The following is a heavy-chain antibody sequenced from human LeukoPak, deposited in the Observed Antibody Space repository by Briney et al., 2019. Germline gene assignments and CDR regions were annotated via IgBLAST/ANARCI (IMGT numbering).Heavy chain of an antibody. V-gene: IGHV3-30*18. J-gene: IGHJ4*02. D-gene: IGHD6-13*01. CDR3: AKADSPYSSSLIDY. CDR2: ISYDGSNK. Sequence: GGSLRLSCAASGFTFSSYGMHWVRQAPGKGLEWVAVISYDGSNKYYADSVKGRFTISRDNSKNTLYLQMNSLRAEDTAVYYCAKADSPYSSSLIDYWGQGTLVTVSS. CDR1: GFTFSSYG.